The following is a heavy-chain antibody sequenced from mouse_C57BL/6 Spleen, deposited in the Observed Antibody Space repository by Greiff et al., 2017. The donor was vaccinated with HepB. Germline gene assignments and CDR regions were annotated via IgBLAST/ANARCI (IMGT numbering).Heavy chain of an antibody. J-gene: IGHJ3*01. CDR1: GYTFTDYS. Sequence: EVQLQQSGPELVKPGASVKISCKASGYTFTDYSMHWVKQSHGQGLEWIGYIYPNNGSTSYNQKFKGKATLTVDKSSSPAYMQRRSLTSEDSAVYYWASSYYSNYPAWFAYWGQGTLVTVSA. CDR3: ASSYYSNYPAWFAY. V-gene: IGHV1-26*01. D-gene: IGHD2-5*01. CDR2: IYPNNGST.